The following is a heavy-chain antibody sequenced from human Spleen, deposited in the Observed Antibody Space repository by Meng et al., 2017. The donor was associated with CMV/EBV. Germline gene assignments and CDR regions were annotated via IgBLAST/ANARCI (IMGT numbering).Heavy chain of an antibody. CDR3: ARGGDYYDFWSGHFY. CDR1: GFTFSSYG. D-gene: IGHD3-3*01. CDR2: IRYDGSNK. J-gene: IGHJ4*02. V-gene: IGHV3-30*02. Sequence: GESLKISCAASGFTFSSYGMHWVRQAPGKGLEWVAFIRYDGSNKYYADSVKGRFTISRDNSKNTLYLQMNSLRAEDTAVYYCARGGDYYDFWSGHFYWGQGTLVTVSS.